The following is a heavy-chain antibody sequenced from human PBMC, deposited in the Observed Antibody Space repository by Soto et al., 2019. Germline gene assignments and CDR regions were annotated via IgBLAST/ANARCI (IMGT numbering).Heavy chain of an antibody. Sequence: QVQLVQSGAEVKKPGSSVKVSCKASGGTFSSYTISWVRQAPGQGLEWMGRIIPILGIANYAQKFQGRVTITANKPKSTAYMELSSLRSEDTAVYYCATEYCSSTSCYRDYWGQGTLVTVSS. CDR3: ATEYCSSTSCYRDY. D-gene: IGHD2-2*02. CDR2: IIPILGIA. J-gene: IGHJ4*02. V-gene: IGHV1-69*02. CDR1: GGTFSSYT.